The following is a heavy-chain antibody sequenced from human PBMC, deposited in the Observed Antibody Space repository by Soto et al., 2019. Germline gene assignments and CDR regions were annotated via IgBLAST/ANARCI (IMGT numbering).Heavy chain of an antibody. CDR1: GGSISSFY. Sequence: PSETLSLTCTVSGGSISSFYWTWIRQSPGRGLEWIGYAYYGGSTTYNPSLKSRVTISIDTSKSQFSLKLTSVTAADTAKYYCASFPPAWGLRFDPGGQETLVTVSS. CDR3: ASFPPAWGLRFDP. J-gene: IGHJ5*02. V-gene: IGHV4-59*01. CDR2: AYYGGST. D-gene: IGHD5-12*01.